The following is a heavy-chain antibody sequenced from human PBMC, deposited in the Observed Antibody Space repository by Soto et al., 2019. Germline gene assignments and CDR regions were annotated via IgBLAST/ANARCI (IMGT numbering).Heavy chain of an antibody. Sequence: QVQLVQSGAEVKKPGASVKVSCKASGYSFTDYHIYWVRQAPRQGLEWLRRINPKSGGTSTAQKSRGKVAMPRDKSRRAPSLVLTRLTSDSTATHYCARAASTDCSNGVCTFFCNHLMDVWGQGTTVTVSS. CDR2: INPKSGGT. V-gene: IGHV1-2*06. CDR3: ARAASTDCSNGVCTFFCNHLMDV. CDR1: GYSFTDYH. J-gene: IGHJ6*02. D-gene: IGHD2-8*01.